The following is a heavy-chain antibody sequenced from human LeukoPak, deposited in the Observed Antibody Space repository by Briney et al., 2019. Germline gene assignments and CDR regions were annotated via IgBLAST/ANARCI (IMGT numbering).Heavy chain of an antibody. Sequence: GRSLRLSCAASGFTFSSYGMHWVRQAPGKGLEWVAFIRYDGSNKYYADSVKGRFTISRDNSKNTLYLQMNSLRAEDTAVYYCAKSATVWGGYFDYWGQGTLVTVSS. V-gene: IGHV3-30*02. CDR1: GFTFSSYG. J-gene: IGHJ4*02. CDR2: IRYDGSNK. D-gene: IGHD4-17*01. CDR3: AKSATVWGGYFDY.